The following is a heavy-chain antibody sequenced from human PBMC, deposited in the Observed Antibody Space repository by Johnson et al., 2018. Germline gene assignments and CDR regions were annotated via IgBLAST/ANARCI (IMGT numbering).Heavy chain of an antibody. Sequence: QVQLVQSGGGVVQPGRSLRLSCAASEFSFSNYGMHWVRQPPGKGLEWVAVLSYAGTMEYYVDSVKGRFTISRDNSNSTLYLEMKGLRAEDTAVYYCVKDYYDNNGRALDFWGQGTMVTVSS. CDR1: EFSFSNYG. D-gene: IGHD3-22*01. CDR3: VKDYYDNNGRALDF. CDR2: LSYAGTME. V-gene: IGHV3-30*18. J-gene: IGHJ3*01.